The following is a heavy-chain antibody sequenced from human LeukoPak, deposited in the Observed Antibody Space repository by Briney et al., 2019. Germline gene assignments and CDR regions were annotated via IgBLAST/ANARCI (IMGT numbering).Heavy chain of an antibody. D-gene: IGHD3-3*01. CDR3: TISYGFWSGYFDY. CDR2: IRSKAYGGTT. CDR1: GFAFGDYA. J-gene: IGHJ4*02. V-gene: IGHV3-49*04. Sequence: PGRSLRLSCTASGFAFGDYAMSWVRQAPGKGLEWAGFIRSKAYGGTTEYAASVKGRFTISRDDSKSIAYLQMNSLKTEDTAVYYCTISYGFWSGYFDYWGQGTLVTVSS.